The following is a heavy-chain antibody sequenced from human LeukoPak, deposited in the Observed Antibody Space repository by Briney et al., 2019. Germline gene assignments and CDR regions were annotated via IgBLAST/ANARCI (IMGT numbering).Heavy chain of an antibody. CDR3: ARGASSGWDDAFDI. V-gene: IGHV1-46*01. CDR1: GYTFTSYY. J-gene: IGHJ3*02. Sequence: ASVKVSCKASGYTFTSYYMHWVRQAPGQGLEWMGIINPSGGSTSYAQNFQGRVTMTTDTSTNTAYMDLRSLRSDDTAVYYCARGASSGWDDAFDIWGQGTMVTVSS. CDR2: INPSGGST. D-gene: IGHD6-19*01.